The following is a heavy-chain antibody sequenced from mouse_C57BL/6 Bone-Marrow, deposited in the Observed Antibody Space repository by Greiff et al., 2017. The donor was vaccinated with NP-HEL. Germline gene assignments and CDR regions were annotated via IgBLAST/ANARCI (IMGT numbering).Heavy chain of an antibody. D-gene: IGHD2-3*01. J-gene: IGHJ3*01. CDR2: ISNGGGST. CDR3: ARQPRGLLRTWFAY. CDR1: GFTFSDYY. V-gene: IGHV5-12*01. Sequence: EVKLMESGGGLVQPGGSLKLSCAASGFTFSDYYMYWVRQTPEKRLEWVAYISNGGGSTYYPDTVKGRFTISRDNAKNTLYLQMSRLKSEDTAMYYCARQPRGLLRTWFAYWGQGTLVTVSA.